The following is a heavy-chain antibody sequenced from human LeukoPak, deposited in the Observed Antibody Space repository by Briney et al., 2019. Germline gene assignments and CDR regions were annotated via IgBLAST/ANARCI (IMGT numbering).Heavy chain of an antibody. CDR3: ARRRDSGSLQHFDY. J-gene: IGHJ4*02. Sequence: GGSLSLSCAVSGFTLSVYYVIWTRQARGGAVEGVSYISSSGSTIYYADSVKGRFTISRDNDKNSLYLQMNSMRAEDTAVYYCARRRDSGSLQHFDYWGQGTLVTVSS. CDR1: GFTLSVYY. D-gene: IGHD1-26*01. V-gene: IGHV3-11*01. CDR2: ISSSGSTI.